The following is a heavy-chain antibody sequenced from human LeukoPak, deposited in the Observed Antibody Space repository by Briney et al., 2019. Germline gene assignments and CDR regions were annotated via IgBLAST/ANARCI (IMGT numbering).Heavy chain of an antibody. D-gene: IGHD3-10*01. CDR3: ARGPYYGSGSSMVSY. V-gene: IGHV4-61*01. J-gene: IGHJ4*02. Sequence: SETLSPTCTVSGGSVSSGSYYWSWIRQPPGKGLEWIGYIYYSGSTNYNPSLKSRVTISVDTSKNQFSLKLSSVTAADTAVYYCARGPYYGSGSSMVSYWGQGTLVTVSS. CDR2: IYYSGST. CDR1: GGSVSSGSYY.